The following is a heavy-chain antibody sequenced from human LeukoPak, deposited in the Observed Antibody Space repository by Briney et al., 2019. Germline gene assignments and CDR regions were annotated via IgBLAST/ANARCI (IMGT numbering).Heavy chain of an antibody. CDR3: AKGGYSSMYWYDWFDP. V-gene: IGHV3-23*01. CDR2: ISGSGDDT. CDR1: GFTFSTYA. D-gene: IGHD2-2*01. J-gene: IGHJ5*02. Sequence: AGGSLRLSCAASGFTFSTYAMNWVRQAPGRGLEWVSVISGSGDDTYYADSVKGRFTISRDNSKNTLYLQMNSLRGEDTAVYYCAKGGYSSMYWYDWFDPWGQGTQVTVSS.